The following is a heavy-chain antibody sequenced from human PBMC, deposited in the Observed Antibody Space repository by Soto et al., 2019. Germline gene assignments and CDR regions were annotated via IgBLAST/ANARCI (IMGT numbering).Heavy chain of an antibody. CDR3: ARGLRGVLDY. D-gene: IGHD5-12*01. J-gene: IGHJ4*02. CDR1: GFNFGNFG. CDR2: ISNDENIK. Sequence: PGGSLRLSCVASGFNFGNFGMHWVRQAPGKGLEWLTVISNDENIKQDSVRGRFAIARDNSKNTLYLHLTSLRAEDTAIYYCARGLRGVLDYWDQGTLVTVSS. V-gene: IGHV3-33*01.